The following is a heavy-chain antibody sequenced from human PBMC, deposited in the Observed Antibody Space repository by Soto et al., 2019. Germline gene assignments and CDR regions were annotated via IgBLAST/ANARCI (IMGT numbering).Heavy chain of an antibody. J-gene: IGHJ4*02. CDR2: INPSGGGT. CDR1: GYTFTSYY. V-gene: IGHV1-46*03. CDR3: ARSEECGAFDY. D-gene: IGHD3-3*01. Sequence: QVQLVQSGAEVKKPGASVKVSCKASGYTFTSYYVHWVRQAPGQGLDWMGIINPSGGGTTYAQRFHGRVTMTRDTSTSTVYMELSSLRFEDTAVYYCARSEECGAFDYWGQGTLVTVSS.